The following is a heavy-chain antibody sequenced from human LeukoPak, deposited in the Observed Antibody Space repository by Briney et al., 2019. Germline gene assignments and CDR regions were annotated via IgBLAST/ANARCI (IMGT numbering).Heavy chain of an antibody. CDR2: INHSGST. J-gene: IGHJ4*02. Sequence: SETLSLTCTVYGESFSGYYWSWIRQPPGKGLEWIGEINHSGSTNYNPSLKSRVIISLDTSKNLFSLKLTSMTAADTAVYYCASTERCSTTCPLDYWGQGTLVTVSS. CDR3: ASTERCSTTCPLDY. V-gene: IGHV4-34*01. D-gene: IGHD2-2*01. CDR1: GESFSGYY.